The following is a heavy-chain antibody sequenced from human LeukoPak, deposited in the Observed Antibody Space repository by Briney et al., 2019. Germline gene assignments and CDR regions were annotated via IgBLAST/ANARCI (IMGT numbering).Heavy chain of an antibody. CDR2: INHSGST. CDR1: GGSFSGYY. CDR3: ARGGTYYDSSGYYYWYYFDY. D-gene: IGHD3-22*01. V-gene: IGHV4-34*01. J-gene: IGHJ4*02. Sequence: SETLSLTCAVYGGSFSGYYWSWIRQPPGKGLEWIGEINHSGSTNYNPSLKSRVTISVDTSKNQFSLKLSSVTAADTAVYYCARGGTYYDSSGYYYWYYFDYWGQGTLVTVSS.